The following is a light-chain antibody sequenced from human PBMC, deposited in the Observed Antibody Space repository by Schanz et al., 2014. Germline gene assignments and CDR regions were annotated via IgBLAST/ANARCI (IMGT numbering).Light chain of an antibody. V-gene: IGKV1-5*01. J-gene: IGKJ1*01. CDR1: QSVSSW. Sequence: DTQMIQSPSTLSASVGDRATLACRASQSVSSWLDWYQQRPGKAPKLLIYLASSLATGVPSRFSGSGSGTELTLTIDSLQLDDFATYYCQHAWTFGQGTKLEVK. CDR3: QHAWT. CDR2: LAS.